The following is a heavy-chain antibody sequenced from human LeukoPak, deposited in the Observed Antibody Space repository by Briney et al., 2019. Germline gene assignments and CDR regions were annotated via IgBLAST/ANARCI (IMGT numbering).Heavy chain of an antibody. J-gene: IGHJ6*02. Sequence: GGSLRLSCEASGFIFSDFYMTWVRQAPGTGLEWVATINQDGSAGYYVDSVKGRFTMSRDNAKNSVYLQMDSLRAEETALYYCARSVGASNNYFYYGMDVWGQGTTVTVSS. V-gene: IGHV3-7*01. CDR1: GFIFSDFY. CDR3: ARSVGASNNYFYYGMDV. D-gene: IGHD1-26*01. CDR2: INQDGSAG.